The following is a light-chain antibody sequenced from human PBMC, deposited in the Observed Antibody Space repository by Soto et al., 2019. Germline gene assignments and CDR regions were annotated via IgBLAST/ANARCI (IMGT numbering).Light chain of an antibody. CDR2: GAS. CDR3: QQYNNWPPT. Sequence: EIVMTQSPATLSVSLGVRATLSCRASQSVSSNLAWYQQKPGQAPRLLIYGASTRATGIPARFSGSGSGTEFTLTISSLQSEDFAVYYCQQYNNWPPTFGQGTKVDNK. J-gene: IGKJ1*01. V-gene: IGKV3-15*01. CDR1: QSVSSN.